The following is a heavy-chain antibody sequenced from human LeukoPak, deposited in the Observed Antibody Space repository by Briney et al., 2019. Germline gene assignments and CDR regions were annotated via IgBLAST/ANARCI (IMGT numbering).Heavy chain of an antibody. D-gene: IGHD5/OR15-5a*01. J-gene: IGHJ6*03. CDR2: IIPIFGTA. CDR3: ARVGMGLPWADYYYYYYMDV. CDR1: GFTFSSYA. V-gene: IGHV1-69*06. Sequence: GGSLRLSCAASGFTFSSYAISWVRQAPGQGLEWMGGIIPIFGTANYAQKFQGRVTITADKSTSTAYMELSSLRSEDTAVYYCARVGMGLPWADYYYYYYMDVWGKGTTVTVSS.